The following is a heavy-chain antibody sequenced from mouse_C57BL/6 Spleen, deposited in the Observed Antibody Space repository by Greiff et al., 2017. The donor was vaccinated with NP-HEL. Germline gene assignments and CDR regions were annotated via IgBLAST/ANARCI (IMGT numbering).Heavy chain of an antibody. CDR3: ARPYYYGSSYRAYYFDY. D-gene: IGHD1-1*01. Sequence: EVQLQQSGPELVKPGASVKIPCKASGYTFTDYNMDWVKQSHGKSLEWIGDINPNNGGTIYNQKFKGKATLTVDKSSSTAYMELRSLTSEDTAVYYCARPYYYGSSYRAYYFDYWGQGTTLTVSS. V-gene: IGHV1-18*01. J-gene: IGHJ2*01. CDR1: GYTFTDYN. CDR2: INPNNGGT.